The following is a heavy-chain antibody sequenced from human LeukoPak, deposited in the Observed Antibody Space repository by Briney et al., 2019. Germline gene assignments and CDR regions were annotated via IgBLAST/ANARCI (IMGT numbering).Heavy chain of an antibody. CDR3: ARQGSEIDY. CDR1: GFTLSHYY. V-gene: IGHV3-11*01. Sequence: SGGSLRLSCAASGFTLSHYYMTWIRQAPGKGLEWLSCISSSSDTIYYADSVKGRFTVSRDNAKNSLYLQMNSLRAEDTAMYYCARQGSEIDYWGQGTLVTVSS. J-gene: IGHJ4*02. CDR2: ISSSSDTI.